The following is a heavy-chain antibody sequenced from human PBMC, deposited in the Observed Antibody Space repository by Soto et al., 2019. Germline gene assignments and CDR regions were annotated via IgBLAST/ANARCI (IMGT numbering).Heavy chain of an antibody. J-gene: IGHJ3*02. V-gene: IGHV4-59*01. CDR1: GGSISSYY. D-gene: IGHD3-9*01. CDR3: ARGDYDILTGSVDAFDI. Sequence: SETLSLTCTVSGGSISSYYWSWIRQPPGKGLEWIGYIYYSGSTNYNPSLKSRVTISVDTSKNQFSLKLSSVTAADTAVYYCARGDYDILTGSVDAFDIWGQGTMVTVSS. CDR2: IYYSGST.